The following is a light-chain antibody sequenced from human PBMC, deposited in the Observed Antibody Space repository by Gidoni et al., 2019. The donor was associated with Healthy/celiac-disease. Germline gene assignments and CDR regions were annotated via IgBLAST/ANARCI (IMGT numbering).Light chain of an antibody. CDR2: TAS. CDR1: QSISSW. Sequence: DSQMRQSPSTLSAAVGDRVTITCRASQSISSWLAWYQQKPGKAPMLLIYTASSLESGVPSRFSGSGSGTDFTLTISRLPPDDFATYYCQQYNRYSPTFGQGTKLEIK. CDR3: QQYNRYSPT. J-gene: IGKJ2*01. V-gene: IGKV1-5*03.